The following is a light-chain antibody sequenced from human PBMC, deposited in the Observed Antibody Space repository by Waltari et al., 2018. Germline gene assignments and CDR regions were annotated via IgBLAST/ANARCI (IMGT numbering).Light chain of an antibody. CDR1: QSVSSY. CDR3: QQRSSWPLT. CDR2: DAS. J-gene: IGKJ4*01. V-gene: IGKV3-11*01. Sequence: DILLTQSPATLSFSPGERATLPCRASQSVSSYLAWYQQKPGQAPSLLIYDASTRAGGVPARFSGSGSGTDFTLTISSLEPEDFAVYYCQQRSSWPLTFGGGTKVEIK.